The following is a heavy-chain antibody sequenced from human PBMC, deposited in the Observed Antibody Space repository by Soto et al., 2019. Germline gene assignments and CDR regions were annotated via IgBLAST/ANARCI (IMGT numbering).Heavy chain of an antibody. CDR1: GYTFTSYD. V-gene: IGHV1-8*01. Sequence: QVPLVQSGAEVKKPGASVKVSCKTSGYTFTSYDINWVRQATGQGLEWMGWMNPNSGNTGYAQKFQGSVTITRNTSISTPYMQVSSLRSADAVVYYCARYSGYYFGYYYYYMDVWGKGTTVTVSS. D-gene: IGHD5-12*01. CDR2: MNPNSGNT. J-gene: IGHJ6*03. CDR3: ARYSGYYFGYYYYYMDV.